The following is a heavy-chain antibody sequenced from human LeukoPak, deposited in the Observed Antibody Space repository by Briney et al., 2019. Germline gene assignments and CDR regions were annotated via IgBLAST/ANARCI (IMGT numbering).Heavy chain of an antibody. V-gene: IGHV4-59*01. CDR3: ARGNSSSWSFDY. CDR2: IYYSGST. Sequence: SETVSLTCTVSGGSISSYYWSWIRQPPGKGLEWIGYIYYSGSTNYNPSLKSRVTISVDTSKNQFSLKLSSVTAADTAVYYCARGNSSSWSFDYWGQGTLVTVSS. CDR1: GGSISSYY. J-gene: IGHJ4*02. D-gene: IGHD6-13*01.